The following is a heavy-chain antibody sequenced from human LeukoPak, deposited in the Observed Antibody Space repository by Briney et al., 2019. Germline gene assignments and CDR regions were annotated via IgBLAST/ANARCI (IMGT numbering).Heavy chain of an antibody. CDR2: MSNSGGST. CDR1: GFTFSNSA. Sequence: PGGSLRLSCAASGFTFSNSAMSWVRHAPGKGLEWVSTMSNSGGSTNYADSVKGRFTISRDNSRNTLFLQMDSLRAEDTALYYCAKDPYCTSTSCHYYFDYWGQGTLVTVSS. V-gene: IGHV3-23*01. CDR3: AKDPYCTSTSCHYYFDY. J-gene: IGHJ4*02. D-gene: IGHD2-2*01.